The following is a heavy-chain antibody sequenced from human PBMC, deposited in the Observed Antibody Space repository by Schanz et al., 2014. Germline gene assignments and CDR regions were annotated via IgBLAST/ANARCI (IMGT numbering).Heavy chain of an antibody. CDR2: ISPYNGNT. J-gene: IGHJ4*02. CDR1: GYTFTTYY. D-gene: IGHD5-12*01. Sequence: QVQLVQSWAEVKGPGASVKVSCKASGYTFTTYYMLWVRQAPGQGLEWMGWISPYNGNTNYAQKLQGRVTMTTDTSTSTSYMELTSLRFDDTAVYYCARAFGGYDPAGALDYWGQGTLXTVSS. CDR3: ARAFGGYDPAGALDY. V-gene: IGHV1-18*01.